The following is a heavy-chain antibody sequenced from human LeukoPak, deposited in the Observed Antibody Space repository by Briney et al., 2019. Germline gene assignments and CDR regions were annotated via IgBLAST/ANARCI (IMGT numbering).Heavy chain of an antibody. V-gene: IGHV2-70*04. Sequence: SGPTLLNPTQTLTLTCTFSGFSLSTSGMRVSWIRQPPGKALEWLSLIDWDDDKFYSTSLKTRLTISKDTSKNQVVLTMTNMDPVDTATYYCARQYYYDSSGYYGVDYWGQGTLVTVSS. D-gene: IGHD3-22*01. J-gene: IGHJ4*02. CDR3: ARQYYYDSSGYYGVDY. CDR1: GFSLSTSGMR. CDR2: IDWDDDK.